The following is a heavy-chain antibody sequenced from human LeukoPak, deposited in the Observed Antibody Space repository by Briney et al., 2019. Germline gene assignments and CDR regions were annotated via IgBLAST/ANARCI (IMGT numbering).Heavy chain of an antibody. J-gene: IGHJ4*02. CDR2: ISGYNGNT. CDR3: ARDDNYGSGQPDD. D-gene: IGHD3-10*01. CDR1: GYTFTSYG. V-gene: IGHV1-18*01. Sequence: ASVKVSCKASGYTFTSYGITWVRQAPGQGLEWMGWISGYNGNTNYAQKFQGRVTMTPDPSTSTVYMELRSLRSDDTAVYYCARDDNYGSGQPDDWGQGTLVTVSS.